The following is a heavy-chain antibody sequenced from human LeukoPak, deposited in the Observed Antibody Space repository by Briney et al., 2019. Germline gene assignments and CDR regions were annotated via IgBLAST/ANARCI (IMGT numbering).Heavy chain of an antibody. D-gene: IGHD4-17*01. J-gene: IGHJ1*01. V-gene: IGHV1-69*13. CDR3: ARANLAITVTTYFQH. CDR1: GGTFSSYA. CDR2: IIPIFGTA. Sequence: GASVKVSCKASGGTFSSYAISWVRQAPGQGLEWMGEIIPIFGTANYAQKFQGRVTITADESTSTAYMELSSLRSEDTAVYYCARANLAITVTTYFQHWGQGTLVTVSS.